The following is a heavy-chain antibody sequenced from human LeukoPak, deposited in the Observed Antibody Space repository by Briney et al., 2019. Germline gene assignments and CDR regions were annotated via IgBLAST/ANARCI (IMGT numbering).Heavy chain of an antibody. CDR2: IIPIFGTA. J-gene: IGHJ5*02. Sequence: SVKVSCKASGGTFSSYAISWVRQAPGQGLEWMGGIIPIFGTANYAQKFQGRVTITADKSTSTAYMELSRLRSEDTAVYYCARGGSSWPGRGVYNWFDPWGQGTLVTVSS. V-gene: IGHV1-69*06. CDR3: ARGGSSWPGRGVYNWFDP. CDR1: GGTFSSYA. D-gene: IGHD6-13*01.